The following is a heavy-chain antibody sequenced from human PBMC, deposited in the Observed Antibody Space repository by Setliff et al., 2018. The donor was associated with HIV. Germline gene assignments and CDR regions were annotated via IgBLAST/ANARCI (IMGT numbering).Heavy chain of an antibody. CDR1: GFTFDDYA. CDR2: ISWNSGSI. D-gene: IGHD6-19*01. CDR3: AKDKSSGWDAFDI. J-gene: IGHJ3*02. V-gene: IGHV3-9*01. Sequence: GWSLRLSCAASGFTFDDYAMHWVRQAPGKGLEWVSGISWNSGSIGYADSVKGRFTISRDNAKNSLYLQMNSLRAEDTALYYCAKDKSSGWDAFDIWGQGTMVTVSS.